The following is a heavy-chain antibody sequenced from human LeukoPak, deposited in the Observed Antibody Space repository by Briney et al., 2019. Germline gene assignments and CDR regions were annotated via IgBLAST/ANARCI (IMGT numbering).Heavy chain of an antibody. CDR2: FDPEDGET. CDR3: ATDLGLKEDALEAFDI. J-gene: IGHJ3*02. D-gene: IGHD3-3*01. CDR1: GYTLTELS. V-gene: IGHV1-24*01. Sequence: EASVKVSCKVSGYTLTELSMHWVRQAPGKGLEWMGGFDPEDGETIYAQKFQGRVTMTEDTSTDTAYMELSSLRSEDTAVYYCATDLGLKEDALEAFDIWGQGTMVTVSS.